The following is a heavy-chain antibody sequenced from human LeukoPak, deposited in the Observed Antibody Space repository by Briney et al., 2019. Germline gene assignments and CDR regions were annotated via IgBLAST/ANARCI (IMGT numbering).Heavy chain of an antibody. J-gene: IGHJ4*02. Sequence: PGRSLRLSCAASGFTFSSYAMHWVRQAPGKGLEWVAVISYDGSNKYYADSVKGRFTISRDNSKNTLYLQINSLRAEDTAVYYCARDRGYSGYDEGVDYWGQGTLVTVSS. CDR3: ARDRGYSGYDEGVDY. CDR2: ISYDGSNK. D-gene: IGHD5-12*01. V-gene: IGHV3-30-3*01. CDR1: GFTFSSYA.